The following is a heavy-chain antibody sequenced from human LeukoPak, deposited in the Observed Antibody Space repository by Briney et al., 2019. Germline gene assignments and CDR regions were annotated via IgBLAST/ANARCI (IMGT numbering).Heavy chain of an antibody. CDR1: GGSISNYY. CDR3: ARPEYFDGSGSPDGFDI. CDR2: IYYSGST. J-gene: IGHJ3*02. V-gene: IGHV4-59*08. D-gene: IGHD3-22*01. Sequence: SETLSLTCTVSGGSISNYYWTWIRQPPGKGLEWIGYIYYSGSTKYNPSLESRVTISLDTSKSQVSLKLRSVTAADTAVYYCARPEYFDGSGSPDGFDIWGQGTMVTVSS.